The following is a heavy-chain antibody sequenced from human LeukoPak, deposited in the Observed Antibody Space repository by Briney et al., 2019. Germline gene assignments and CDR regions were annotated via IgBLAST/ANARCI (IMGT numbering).Heavy chain of an antibody. D-gene: IGHD5-18*01. CDR1: GFTFSTYA. V-gene: IGHV3-23*01. J-gene: IGHJ4*02. Sequence: GGSLRLSCAVSGFTFSTYAMTWVRQAPGKGLEWVSAISGSGGSTYYADSVKGRFTISRDNSKNTLYLEMNSLRVEDTAVYYCAKDHAEVANTWIQLWLPYFDYWGQGTLVTVSS. CDR3: AKDHAEVANTWIQLWLPYFDY. CDR2: ISGSGGST.